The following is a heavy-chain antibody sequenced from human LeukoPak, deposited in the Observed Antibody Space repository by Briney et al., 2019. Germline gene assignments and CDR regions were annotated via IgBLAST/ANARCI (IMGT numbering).Heavy chain of an antibody. D-gene: IGHD3-10*01. J-gene: IGHJ4*02. CDR3: ARAYYGSGSFFDY. Sequence: SETLSLTSAVYGGSFSGYYWSWIRQPPGKGLEWIGEINHSGSTNYNPSLKSRVTISVDTSKNQFSLKLSSVTAADTAVYYCARAYYGSGSFFDYWGQGTLVTVSS. CDR1: GGSFSGYY. V-gene: IGHV4-34*01. CDR2: INHSGST.